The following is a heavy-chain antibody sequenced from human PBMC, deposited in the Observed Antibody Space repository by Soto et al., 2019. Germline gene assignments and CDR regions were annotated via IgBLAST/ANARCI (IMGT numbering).Heavy chain of an antibody. CDR1: GFTFSSYA. CDR2: IRASGGST. V-gene: IGHV3-23*01. CDR3: AKGRDAPEYFQH. D-gene: IGHD2-21*02. J-gene: IGHJ1*01. Sequence: GGSLRLSCAASGFTFSSYAMSWVRQAPGKGLEWVSLIRASGGSTYYADYVKGRFTISRDNSKNTLNLKMNSLRAEDTVLYYCAKGRDAPEYFQHWGQGTLVTVSS.